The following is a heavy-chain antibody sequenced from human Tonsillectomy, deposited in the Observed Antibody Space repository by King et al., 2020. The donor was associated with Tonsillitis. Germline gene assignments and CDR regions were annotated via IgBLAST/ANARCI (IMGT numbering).Heavy chain of an antibody. Sequence: VQLVQSGAEVKKPGASVKVSCTASGYTFTSNDINWVRQAPGQGLEWMGWINTYLGNTNSAQKFQARITMTTDTSTNTAYMELRSLRSDDTAVYFCARDRDFVVLPSAGFDYWGQGTLVTVSS. CDR2: INTYLGNT. CDR3: ARDRDFVVLPSAGFDY. J-gene: IGHJ4*02. CDR1: GYTFTSND. D-gene: IGHD2-15*01. V-gene: IGHV1-18*01.